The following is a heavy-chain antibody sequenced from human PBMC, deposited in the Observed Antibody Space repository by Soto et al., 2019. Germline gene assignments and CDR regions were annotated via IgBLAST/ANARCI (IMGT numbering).Heavy chain of an antibody. CDR1: GFTFSSYS. J-gene: IGHJ4*02. D-gene: IGHD2-2*01. CDR3: AREEDIVVVPAPFDY. V-gene: IGHV3-48*01. Sequence: GGSLRLSCAASGFTFSSYSMNWVRQAPGKGLEWVSYISSSSSTIYYADSVKGRFTISRDNAKNSLYLQMNSLRAEDTAVYYCAREEDIVVVPAPFDYWGQGTLVTVSS. CDR2: ISSSSSTI.